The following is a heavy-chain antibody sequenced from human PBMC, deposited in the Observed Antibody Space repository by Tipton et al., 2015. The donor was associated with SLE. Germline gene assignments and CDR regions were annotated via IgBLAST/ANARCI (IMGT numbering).Heavy chain of an antibody. CDR3: AKDIVATTPIYGMDV. CDR2: IKEDGSET. D-gene: IGHD5-12*01. CDR1: GVTFSNYW. Sequence: SLRLSCAASGVTFSNYWMSWVRQAPGKGLEWVANIKEDGSETYYVDSVKGRFTISRDNAKSSLYLQVNSLRAEDTAVYYCAKDIVATTPIYGMDVWGQGTTVTVSS. J-gene: IGHJ6*02. V-gene: IGHV3-7*01.